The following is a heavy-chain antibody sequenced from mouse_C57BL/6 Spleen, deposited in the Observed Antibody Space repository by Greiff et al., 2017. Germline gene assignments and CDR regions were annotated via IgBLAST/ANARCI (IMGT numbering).Heavy chain of an antibody. CDR2: ISRGGDYI. D-gene: IGHD1-1*01. CDR3: TREDNSGRSKDD. Sequence: DVMLVESGEGLVKPGGSLKLSCAASGFTFSSYAMSWVRQTPEKRLEWVAYISRGGDYIYYADTVKGRFTISSDNARNTLYLQMSSLKSEDTAMYYGTREDNSGRSKDDWGQGTTLTVSS. CDR1: GFTFSSYA. V-gene: IGHV5-9-1*02. J-gene: IGHJ2*01.